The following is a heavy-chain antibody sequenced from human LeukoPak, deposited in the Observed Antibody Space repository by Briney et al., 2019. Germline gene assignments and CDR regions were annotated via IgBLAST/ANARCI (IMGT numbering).Heavy chain of an antibody. CDR1: GFTVRSNH. CDR3: AGGYCSGGTCSRHCDY. D-gene: IGHD2-15*01. V-gene: IGHV3-66*01. CDR2: IYNGGGT. J-gene: IGHJ4*02. Sequence: GGSLRLSCAASGFTVRSNHMSWVRQAPGKGLEWVSVIYNGGGTYYADSVKGRFTISRDNSKNTLDLQMNSLRVEDTAVYYCAGGYCSGGTCSRHCDYWGQGTLVTVSS.